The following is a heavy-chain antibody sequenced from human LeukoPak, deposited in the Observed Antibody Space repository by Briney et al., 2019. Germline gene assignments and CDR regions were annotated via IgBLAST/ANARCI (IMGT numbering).Heavy chain of an antibody. J-gene: IGHJ4*02. CDR2: ISSSSSYI. Sequence: GGSLRLSCAASGFTFSSYSMNWVRQAPGKGLEWVSSISSSSSYIYYADSVKGRFTISRDNAENSLYLQMNSLRAEDTAVYYCARGIAGIAAAGAHFDYWGQGTLVTVSS. V-gene: IGHV3-21*01. CDR1: GFTFSSYS. CDR3: ARGIAGIAAAGAHFDY. D-gene: IGHD6-13*01.